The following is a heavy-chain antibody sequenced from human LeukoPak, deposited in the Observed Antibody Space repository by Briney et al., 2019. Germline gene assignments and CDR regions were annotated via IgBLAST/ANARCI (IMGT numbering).Heavy chain of an antibody. J-gene: IGHJ4*02. D-gene: IGHD1-14*01. CDR1: AFPFSTYV. CDR3: AKGGLTTPLHY. Sequence: GGSLRLSCAASAFPFSTYVMSWVRQAPGRGLQWISSISGDGARTYYTNSVKGRLTISRDNPKNTLFLQVNSLRVEDTAVYYCAKGGLTTPLHYWGQGTLVTVSS. CDR2: ISGDGART. V-gene: IGHV3-23*01.